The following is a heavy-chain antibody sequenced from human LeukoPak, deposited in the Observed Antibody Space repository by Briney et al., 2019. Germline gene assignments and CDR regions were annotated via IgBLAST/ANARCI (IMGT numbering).Heavy chain of an antibody. D-gene: IGHD1-1*01. CDR3: AKRGTGTTLFFDY. V-gene: IGHV3-30*02. Sequence: GGSLRLSCAASGFTFSNYGMHWVRQAPGKGLEWVAFIRYDGSNRYYADSVRGRFTISRDNSKNTLFLQMTSLTVEDTAVYYCAKRGTGTTLFFDYWGQGTLVTVSS. CDR2: IRYDGSNR. CDR1: GFTFSNYG. J-gene: IGHJ4*02.